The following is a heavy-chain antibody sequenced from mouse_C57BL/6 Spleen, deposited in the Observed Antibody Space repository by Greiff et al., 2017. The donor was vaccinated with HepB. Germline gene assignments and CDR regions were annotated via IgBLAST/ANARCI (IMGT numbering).Heavy chain of an antibody. CDR3: ARPLWEGDYAMDY. Sequence: VQLQESGAELMKPGASVKLSCKATGYTFTGYWIEWVKQRPGHGLEWIGEILPGSGSTNYTEKFKGKATFTADTSSNTAYMHLSSLTTEDSAIYYCARPLWEGDYAMDYWGQGTSVTASS. V-gene: IGHV1-9*01. D-gene: IGHD1-1*02. CDR2: ILPGSGST. CDR1: GYTFTGYW. J-gene: IGHJ4*01.